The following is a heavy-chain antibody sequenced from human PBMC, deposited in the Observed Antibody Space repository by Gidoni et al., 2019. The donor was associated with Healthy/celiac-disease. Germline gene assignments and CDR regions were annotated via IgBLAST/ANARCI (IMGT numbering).Heavy chain of an antibody. V-gene: IGHV3-74*01. CDR3: ERVKAALSPCDYYYGMDV. D-gene: IGHD6-6*01. Sequence: EVQLVESGGGLVQPGWSLRLSCAASGFTFSSYWMHWVRQAPGKGLVWVSSINSDGSSKSYADSVKGRFTISRDNAKNTLYLKMNSLRAEDTAVYYCERVKAALSPCDYYYGMDVWGKGTTVTVSS. J-gene: IGHJ6*04. CDR2: INSDGSSK. CDR1: GFTFSSYW.